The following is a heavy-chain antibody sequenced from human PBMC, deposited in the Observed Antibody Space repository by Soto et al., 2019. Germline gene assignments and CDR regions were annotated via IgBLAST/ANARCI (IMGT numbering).Heavy chain of an antibody. CDR2: VYYTGST. V-gene: IGHV4-30-4*01. CDR1: GASIRSTDYY. Sequence: KTSETLFLTCTVSGASIRSTDYYWSWIRQAPGKGLEWIGYVYYTGSTYYNPSLMSRLTISVDTSKNQFSLKLTSVTAAETAVYYCVRTAREGAVAPHWFDRWGQGTQVTVSS. D-gene: IGHD2-21*02. CDR3: VRTAREGAVAPHWFDR. J-gene: IGHJ5*02.